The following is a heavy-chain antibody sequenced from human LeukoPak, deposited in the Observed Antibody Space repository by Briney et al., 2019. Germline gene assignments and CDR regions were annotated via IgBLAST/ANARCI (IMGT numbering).Heavy chain of an antibody. V-gene: IGHV4-4*09. CDR2: IYTSGST. D-gene: IGHD2-2*01. CDR3: ARQKCTSTSCLTKNAFDI. CDR1: GGSFSGYY. Sequence: SETLSLTCAVYGGSFSGYYWSWIRQPPGKGLEWIGYIYTSGSTNYNPSLKSRVTISVDTSKNQFSLDLSSVTAADTAVYYCARQKCTSTSCLTKNAFDIWGQGTMVTVSS. J-gene: IGHJ3*02.